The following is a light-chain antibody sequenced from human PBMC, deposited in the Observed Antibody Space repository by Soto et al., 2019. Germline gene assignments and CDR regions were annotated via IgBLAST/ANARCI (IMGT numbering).Light chain of an antibody. CDR2: EVT. Sequence: QSVLTQPASVSGSPGQSITISCTGTSSDIGAYDFVSWYQQHPDEAPKLMVYEVTIRPSGVSNRFSGSKSGNTASLTISGLQAGDEADYYCTSFTSSTILYVFGTGTKVTVL. J-gene: IGLJ1*01. CDR1: SSDIGAYDF. CDR3: TSFTSSTILYV. V-gene: IGLV2-14*01.